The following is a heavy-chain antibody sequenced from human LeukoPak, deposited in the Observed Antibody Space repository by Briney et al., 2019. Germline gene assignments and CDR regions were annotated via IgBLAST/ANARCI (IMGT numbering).Heavy chain of an antibody. D-gene: IGHD3-16*02. J-gene: IGHJ4*02. V-gene: IGHV4-30-4*01. Sequence: PSQTLSLTCTVSGGSISSGDYYWSWIRQPPGKGLEWIGYIYYSGSTYYNPSLKSRVTISVDTSKNQFSLKLSSVTAADTAVYYWARVQYDYVGGSYRFYYFDNGGQGTLVTVS. CDR2: IYYSGST. CDR3: ARVQYDYVGGSYRFYYFDN. CDR1: GGSISSGDYY.